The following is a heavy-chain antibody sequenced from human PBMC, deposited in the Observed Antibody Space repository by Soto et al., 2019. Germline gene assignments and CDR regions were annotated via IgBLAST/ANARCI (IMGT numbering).Heavy chain of an antibody. CDR3: ARDLNGDYGNNLFDP. CDR2: IIPILGIA. V-gene: IGHV1-69*08. J-gene: IGHJ5*02. CDR1: GGTFSSYT. D-gene: IGHD4-17*01. Sequence: QVQLVQSGAEVKKPGSSVKVSCKASGGTFSSYTISWVRQAPGQGLEWMGRIIPILGIANYAQKFQGRVTITADKSTSTAYMELSSLRSEDTGVYYCARDLNGDYGNNLFDPWGQGTLVTVSS.